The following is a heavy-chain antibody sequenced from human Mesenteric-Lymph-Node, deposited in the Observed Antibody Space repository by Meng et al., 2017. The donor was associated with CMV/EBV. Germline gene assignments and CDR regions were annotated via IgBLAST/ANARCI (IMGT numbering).Heavy chain of an antibody. CDR2: ISYDGSNK. V-gene: IGHV3-30*18. Sequence: GESLKISCAASGLTFSSYAISWVRQAPGKGLEWVTVISYDGSNKYYADSVKGRFTISRDNSKNTLFLQMDSLRPEDTAMYYCAKSITIFGVVPGRGFDYWGQGTLVTVSS. D-gene: IGHD3-3*01. CDR1: GLTFSSYA. J-gene: IGHJ4*02. CDR3: AKSITIFGVVPGRGFDY.